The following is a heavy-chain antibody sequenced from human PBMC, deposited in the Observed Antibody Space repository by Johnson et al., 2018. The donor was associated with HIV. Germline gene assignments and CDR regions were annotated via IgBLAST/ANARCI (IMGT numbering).Heavy chain of an antibody. V-gene: IGHV3-15*01. Sequence: VQLVESGGGLVKPGGSLRLSCVASGFTFTNAWMTWVRQAPGKGLEWVGRIKSKTDGATTDYSAPVKGRFIISRDDSENTLYLQMNSLKTEDTAVYYCSTEVLEGELQVGWTRAFEIWGQGTLVTVSS. CDR2: IKSKTDGATT. CDR1: GFTFTNAW. CDR3: STEVLEGELQVGWTRAFEI. D-gene: IGHD1-26*01. J-gene: IGHJ3*02.